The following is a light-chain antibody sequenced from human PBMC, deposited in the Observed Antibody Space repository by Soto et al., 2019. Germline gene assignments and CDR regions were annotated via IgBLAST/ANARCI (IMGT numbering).Light chain of an antibody. CDR2: WAS. CDR3: QQYYSTPRT. CDR1: QSVLYSSNNKNY. V-gene: IGKV4-1*01. Sequence: DIVMTQSPDSLAVSLGERATINCKSSQSVLYSSNNKNYLAWYQQKPGQPPKLLIYWASTRESGVPDRFSGSGSGTDFTLTISRLQAEDVAVYYCQQYYSTPRTFGQWTKLEIK. J-gene: IGKJ2*01.